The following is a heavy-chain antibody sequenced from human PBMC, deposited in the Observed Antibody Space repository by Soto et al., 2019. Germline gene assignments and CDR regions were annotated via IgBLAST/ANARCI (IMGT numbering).Heavy chain of an antibody. V-gene: IGHV4-34*01. J-gene: IGHJ4*02. Sequence: QVQLQQWGAGLLKPSETLSLTCAVYGGSFSGYYWSWIRQPPGKGLEWIGEINHSGSTNYNPSIKSRATISVETPKNQFSLKLSSVTAADTAVYYCASGWGRIFDYWGQGTLVTVSS. CDR2: INHSGST. D-gene: IGHD7-27*01. CDR3: ASGWGRIFDY. CDR1: GGSFSGYY.